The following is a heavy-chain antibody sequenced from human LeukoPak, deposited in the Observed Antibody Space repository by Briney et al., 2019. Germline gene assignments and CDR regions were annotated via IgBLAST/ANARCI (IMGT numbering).Heavy chain of an antibody. CDR1: GGSISSSSYY. V-gene: IGHV3-11*04. Sequence: LSLTCTVSGGSISSSSYYWGWIRQAPGKGLEWVSYISSSGSTIYYAGSVKGRFTISRDNAKNSLYLQMNSLRAEDTAVYYCAREMSGSGKNYWGQGTLVAVSS. CDR2: ISSSGSTI. J-gene: IGHJ4*02. D-gene: IGHD3-10*01. CDR3: AREMSGSGKNY.